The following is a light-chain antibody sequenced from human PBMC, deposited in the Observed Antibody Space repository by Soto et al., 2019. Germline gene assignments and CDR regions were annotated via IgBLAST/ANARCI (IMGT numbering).Light chain of an antibody. V-gene: IGKV1-9*01. J-gene: IGKJ1*01. CDR3: QQLNSYPRT. Sequence: DIQLTQSPSFLSASVGDRVTITCRASQGISSYLAWYQQKPGKATKLLIYAASILQSGVPSRFSGSGSGTEFTLRISSLQPEDFATYYCQQLNSYPRTFGQGTKVEIK. CDR2: AAS. CDR1: QGISSY.